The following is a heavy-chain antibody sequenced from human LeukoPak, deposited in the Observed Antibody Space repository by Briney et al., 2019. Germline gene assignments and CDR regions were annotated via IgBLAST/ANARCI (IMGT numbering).Heavy chain of an antibody. D-gene: IGHD3-10*01. CDR1: GGSIISGDYS. CDR2: IYHSGRT. J-gene: IGHJ4*02. V-gene: IGHV4-30-2*01. Sequence: SETLSLTCVVSGGSIISGDYSWSWIRQPPGKGLEWIGYIYHSGRTYYNPSLKSRVTISVDRSKNQFSLNLNSVTAADTAVYYCVRSYYFGKNYFDNWGQGTLVTVS. CDR3: VRSYYFGKNYFDN.